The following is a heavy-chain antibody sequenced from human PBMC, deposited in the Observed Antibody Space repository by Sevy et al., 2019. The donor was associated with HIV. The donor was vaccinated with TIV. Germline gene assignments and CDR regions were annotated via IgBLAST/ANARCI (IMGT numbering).Heavy chain of an antibody. Sequence: GGSLRLSCAASGFIFGTYAMSWVRQAPGKGLEWVSAISGSGGSTYNEESLKGRFTISRDNSKKKVYLQMNSLRAEDTAIYYCAKGDSTLYGLDVWGQGTTVTVSS. CDR1: GFIFGTYA. CDR3: AKGDSTLYGLDV. CDR2: ISGSGGST. J-gene: IGHJ6*02. V-gene: IGHV3-23*01. D-gene: IGHD2-2*01.